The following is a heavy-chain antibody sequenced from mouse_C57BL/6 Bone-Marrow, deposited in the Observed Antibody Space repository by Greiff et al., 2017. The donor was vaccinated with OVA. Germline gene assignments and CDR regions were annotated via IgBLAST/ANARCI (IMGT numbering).Heavy chain of an antibody. V-gene: IGHV2-2*01. D-gene: IGHD2-4*01. J-gene: IGHJ4*01. CDR1: GFSLTSYG. Sequence: VMLVESGPGLVQPSQSLSITCTVSGFSLTSYGVHWVRQSPGKGLEWLGVIWSGGSTDYNAAFISRLSISKDNSKSQVFFKMNSLQADDTAIYYCARDYDYDVDYAMDYWGQGTSVTVSS. CDR3: ARDYDYDVDYAMDY. CDR2: IWSGGST.